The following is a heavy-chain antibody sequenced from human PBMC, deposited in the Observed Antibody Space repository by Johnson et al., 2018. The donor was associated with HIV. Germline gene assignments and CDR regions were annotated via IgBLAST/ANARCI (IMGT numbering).Heavy chain of an antibody. CDR2: IYSGGST. Sequence: VQLVESGGGVVQPGRSLRLSCAASGFTVSSNYMSWVRQAPGKGLEWVSVIYSGGSTYYADSVKGRFTISRDNSKNTLYLQLNSLRVENTAIYYCARAQLLADDAFNNWGQGTMVTVSS. V-gene: IGHV3-66*01. J-gene: IGHJ3*02. CDR1: GFTVSSNY. CDR3: ARAQLLADDAFNN. D-gene: IGHD6-6*01.